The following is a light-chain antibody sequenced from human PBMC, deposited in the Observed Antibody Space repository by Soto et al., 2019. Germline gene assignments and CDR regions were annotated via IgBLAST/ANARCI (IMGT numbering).Light chain of an antibody. Sequence: QSVLTQPPSVSGAPGQRVTISCTGSSSNIGAGYDVHWYQQLPGTAPKLLIYGNSNRPSGVPDRFSGSKSGTSACLAITGLQAEDEADYYCQSYDRSLSGHVVFGGGTKLTVL. CDR1: SSNIGAGYD. CDR3: QSYDRSLSGHVV. J-gene: IGLJ2*01. CDR2: GNS. V-gene: IGLV1-40*01.